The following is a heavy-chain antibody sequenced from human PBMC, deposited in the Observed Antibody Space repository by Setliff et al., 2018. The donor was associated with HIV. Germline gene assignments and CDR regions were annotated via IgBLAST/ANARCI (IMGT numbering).Heavy chain of an antibody. Sequence: GGSLRLSCAASGFTFSGSAMHWVRQASGKGLEWVGRIRSKGYGSAAAYAASVKGRFTISRDDSKNTAYLQMDSLKTEDTAVYYCTRHSTDPWSLLDYWGQGTLVTVSS. V-gene: IGHV3-73*01. CDR2: IRSKGYGSAA. CDR1: GFTFSGSA. D-gene: IGHD1-1*01. J-gene: IGHJ4*02. CDR3: TRHSTDPWSLLDY.